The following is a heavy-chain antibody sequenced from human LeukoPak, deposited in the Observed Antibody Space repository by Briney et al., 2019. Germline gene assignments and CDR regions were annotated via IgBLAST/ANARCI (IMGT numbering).Heavy chain of an antibody. V-gene: IGHV3-7*01. Sequence: GGSLRLSCAASGFTFSDSWMSWVRQAPGKGLEWVANMNQDGSEKDYVDSVKGRFTISRNNARNSLYLQMGSLRAEDTAVYYCATYTHWVAGDVWGQGTTVTVSS. D-gene: IGHD3-16*01. CDR1: GFTFSDSW. CDR2: MNQDGSEK. CDR3: ATYTHWVAGDV. J-gene: IGHJ6*02.